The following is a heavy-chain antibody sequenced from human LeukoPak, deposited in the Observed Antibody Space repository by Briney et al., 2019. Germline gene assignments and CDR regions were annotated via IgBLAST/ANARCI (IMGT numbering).Heavy chain of an antibody. Sequence: SVKVSCKASGGTFSSFAISWVRQAPGQGLEWMGRIIPIFGTANYAQKFQGRVTITTDESTSTAYMELSSLRSEDTAVYYCARAMIAGLGWFDPWGQGTLVTVSS. J-gene: IGHJ5*02. CDR1: GGTFSSFA. CDR2: IIPIFGTA. D-gene: IGHD3-22*01. CDR3: ARAMIAGLGWFDP. V-gene: IGHV1-69*05.